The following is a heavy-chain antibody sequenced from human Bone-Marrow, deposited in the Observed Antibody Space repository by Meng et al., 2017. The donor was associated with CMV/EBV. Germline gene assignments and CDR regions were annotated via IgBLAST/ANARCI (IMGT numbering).Heavy chain of an antibody. CDR3: ARAFRGYCSTTSCYIFDS. V-gene: IGHV4-61*01. J-gene: IGHJ4*02. CDR1: RSSSYY. Sequence: RSSSYYCSWIRQPPGSGLAWICYIYYNGRTTYTPSLKSPVTISIDTSKNHFSLNLSSVTAADTAVYYCARAFRGYCSTTSCYIFDSWGQGTLVTVSS. CDR2: IYYNGRT. D-gene: IGHD2-2*02.